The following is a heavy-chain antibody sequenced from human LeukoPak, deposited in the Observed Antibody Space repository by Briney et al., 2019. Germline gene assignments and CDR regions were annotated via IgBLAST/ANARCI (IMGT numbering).Heavy chain of an antibody. CDR3: ARGRVAATPVGFDP. CDR1: GLTVSKNY. J-gene: IGHJ5*02. CDR2: IYSGGST. Sequence: GGSLRLSCAASGLTVSKNYMSWVRQAPGKGPESVSVIYSGGSTYYADSVRGRFTISRDNAKNSLYLQMNSLRAEDTAVYYCARGRVAATPVGFDPWGQGTLVTVSS. V-gene: IGHV3-53*01. D-gene: IGHD2-15*01.